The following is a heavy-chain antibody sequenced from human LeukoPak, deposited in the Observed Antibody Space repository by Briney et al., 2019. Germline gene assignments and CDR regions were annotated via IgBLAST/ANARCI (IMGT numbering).Heavy chain of an antibody. CDR2: INPNSGGT. CDR3: ARGRGARYYDSSGLYYFDY. J-gene: IGHJ4*02. D-gene: IGHD3-22*01. Sequence: GASVKVSCKASGYTFTDYYMHWVRPAPGQGLEWMGWINPNSGGTKYSQKFQGRVTITRHTSISTAYMELSGLRSDDTAVYYCARGRGARYYDSSGLYYFDYWGQGTLVTVSS. CDR1: GYTFTDYY. V-gene: IGHV1-2*02.